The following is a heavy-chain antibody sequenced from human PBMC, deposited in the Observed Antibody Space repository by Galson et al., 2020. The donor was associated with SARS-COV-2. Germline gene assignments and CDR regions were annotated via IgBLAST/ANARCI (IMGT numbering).Heavy chain of an antibody. CDR1: GFTFSSYA. J-gene: IGHJ4*02. D-gene: IGHD1-26*01. Sequence: GGSLRLSCAASGFTFSSYAMHWVRQAPGKGLEWVAVISYDGSNKYYADSVKGRFTISRDNSKNTLYLQMNSLRAEDTAVYYCARDYRSYLPDYWGQGTLVTVSS. V-gene: IGHV3-30*04. CDR3: ARDYRSYLPDY. CDR2: ISYDGSNK.